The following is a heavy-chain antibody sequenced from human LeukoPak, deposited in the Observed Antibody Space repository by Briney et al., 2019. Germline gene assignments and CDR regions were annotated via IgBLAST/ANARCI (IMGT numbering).Heavy chain of an antibody. J-gene: IGHJ4*02. V-gene: IGHV3-21*01. D-gene: IGHD6-6*01. CDR1: GFTFSSYS. CDR3: ARDIGEFIAARRFDY. Sequence: GGALRLSCAASGFTFSSYSMNWVREAPGKGLEWVSSISSSSSYIYYADSVKGRFTISRDNAKNSLYLQMNSLRAEDTAVYYCARDIGEFIAARRFDYWGQGTLVTVSS. CDR2: ISSSSSYI.